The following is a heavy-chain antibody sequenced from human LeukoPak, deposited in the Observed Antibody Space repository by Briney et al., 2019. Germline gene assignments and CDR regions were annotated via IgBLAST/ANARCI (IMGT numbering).Heavy chain of an antibody. D-gene: IGHD3-9*01. J-gene: IGHJ5*02. CDR2: IYTSGST. CDR3: ARDSYYDILTGYYEDWFDP. V-gene: IGHV4-4*07. CDR1: GGPISSYY. Sequence: SETLSLTCTVSGGPISSYYWSWIRQPAGKGLEWIGRIYTSGSTNYNPSLKSRVTMSVDTSKNQFSLKLSSVTAADTAVYYCARDSYYDILTGYYEDWFDPWGQGTLVTVSS.